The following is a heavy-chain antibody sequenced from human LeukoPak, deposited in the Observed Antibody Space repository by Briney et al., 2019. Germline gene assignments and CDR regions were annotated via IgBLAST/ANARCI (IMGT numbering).Heavy chain of an antibody. CDR1: GFTFSSYA. V-gene: IGHV3-23*01. J-gene: IGHJ4*02. CDR3: AKNRRVHATDYTDY. D-gene: IGHD4-11*01. CDR2: ISGSGDKT. Sequence: GGSLRLSCAASGFTFSSYAMSWVRQAPGKGLEWVSSISGSGDKTNYADSVKGRFTISRGNSKDTLFLQMNSLRVEDTAIYFCAKNRRVHATDYTDYWGQGTPVTVSS.